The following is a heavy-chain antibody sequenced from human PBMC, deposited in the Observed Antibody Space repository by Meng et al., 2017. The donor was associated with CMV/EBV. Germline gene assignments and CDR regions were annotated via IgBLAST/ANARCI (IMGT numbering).Heavy chain of an antibody. CDR3: ARQCEWGGGSCYGYYYYGMDV. CDR2: ISAYNGNT. J-gene: IGHJ6*02. D-gene: IGHD2-15*01. V-gene: IGHV1-18*01. CDR1: GYTFTSYG. Sequence: ASVKVSCKASGYTFTSYGISWVRQAPGQGLEWMGWISAYNGNTNYAQKLQGRVTMTTDTSTSTAYMEVRSLRSDDTAVYYCARQCEWGGGSCYGYYYYGMDVWGQGTTVTVSS.